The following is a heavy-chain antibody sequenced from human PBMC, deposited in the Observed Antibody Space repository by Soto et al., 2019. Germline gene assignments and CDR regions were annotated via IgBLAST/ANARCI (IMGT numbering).Heavy chain of an antibody. CDR2: FIPIFGKA. D-gene: IGHD6-13*01. V-gene: IGHV1-69*01. CDR1: GGNFSSYA. CDR3: ERGGGSSSLDY. Sequence: QVQLVQSGAEVKKPGSSVKVSCRASGGNFSSYAISWVRQAPGQGLEWMGGFIPIFGKANYAQKFQGRVTMSADESTGTAYMGRSSLRSEDTGVYYCERGGGSSSLDYWGQGTLVTVSS. J-gene: IGHJ4*02.